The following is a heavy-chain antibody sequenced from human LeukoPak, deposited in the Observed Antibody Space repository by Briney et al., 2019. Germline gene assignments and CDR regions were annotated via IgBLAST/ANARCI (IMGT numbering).Heavy chain of an antibody. J-gene: IGHJ4*02. CDR1: GGSIKNYY. V-gene: IGHV4-59*01. D-gene: IGHD3-22*01. CDR2: IYYPVDT. CDR3: ARRRYFDSSGYNPTYYFDF. Sequence: SETLSLTCTVSGGSIKNYYWSWIRQPPGKGLEWIGYIYYPVDTTYNPSLQSRVTISADISKKQFSLRLTSVTAADTAVYYCARRRYFDSSGYNPTYYFDFWGQGIQVTVSS.